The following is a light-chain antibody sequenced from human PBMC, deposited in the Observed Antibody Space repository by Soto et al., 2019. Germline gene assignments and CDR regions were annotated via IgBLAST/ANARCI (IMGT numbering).Light chain of an antibody. J-gene: IGKJ2*01. CDR2: KVS. CDR1: QSLVSSDGNLY. CDR3: MQGIQWPYT. V-gene: IGKV2-30*01. Sequence: DVVMTQSPLSLPVTLGQPASISCRSSQSLVSSDGNLYLSWYQQRPGQSPRRLIYKVSNRDSGVPDRFSGSGSGTDFTLKITGVEAEDVGIYYCMQGIQWPYTFGQGTKLEIK.